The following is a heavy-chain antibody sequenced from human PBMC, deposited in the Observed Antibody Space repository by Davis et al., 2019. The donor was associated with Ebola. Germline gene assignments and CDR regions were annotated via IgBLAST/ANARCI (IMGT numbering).Heavy chain of an antibody. CDR1: GYTFTSYG. D-gene: IGHD6-13*01. Sequence: AASVKVSCKASGYTFTSYGISWVRQAPGQGLEWMGWISAYNGNTNYAQKLQGRVTMTTDTSTGTAYMELRSLRSDDTAVYYCARVNPLADYFDYWGQGTLVTVSS. V-gene: IGHV1-18*01. J-gene: IGHJ4*02. CDR2: ISAYNGNT. CDR3: ARVNPLADYFDY.